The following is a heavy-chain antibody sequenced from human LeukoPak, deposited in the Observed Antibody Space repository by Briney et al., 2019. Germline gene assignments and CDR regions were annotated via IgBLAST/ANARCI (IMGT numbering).Heavy chain of an antibody. CDR1: GFTFSSYS. CDR2: ISYDGSNK. CDR3: ARDLVADHTVGNMDV. Sequence: PGGSLRLSCAASGFTFSSYSMNWVRQAPGKGLEWVAVISYDGSNKYYADSVKGRFTISRDNSKNTLYLQMNSLRAEDTAVYYCARDLVADHTVGNMDVWGKGTTVTVSS. J-gene: IGHJ6*03. D-gene: IGHD2-8*02. V-gene: IGHV3-30*03.